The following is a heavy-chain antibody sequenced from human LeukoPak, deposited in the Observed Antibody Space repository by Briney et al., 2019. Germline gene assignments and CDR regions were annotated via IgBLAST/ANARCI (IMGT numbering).Heavy chain of an antibody. D-gene: IGHD3-3*01. CDR3: ATLGSGFWSGYYASFDY. Sequence: SGTLSLTCAVSGGSISSSNWWSWVRQPPGKGLRWIGEIYHSGSTNYNPSLKSRVTISVDKSKNQFPLKLSSVTAADTAVYYCATLGSGFWSGYYASFDYWGQGTLVTVSS. CDR1: GGSISSSNW. J-gene: IGHJ4*02. CDR2: IYHSGST. V-gene: IGHV4-4*02.